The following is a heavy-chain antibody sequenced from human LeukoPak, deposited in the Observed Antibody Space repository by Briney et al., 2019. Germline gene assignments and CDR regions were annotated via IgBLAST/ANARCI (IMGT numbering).Heavy chain of an antibody. CDR3: ARDLSRGITMVRGALPYYMDV. CDR1: GYTFTSYG. CDR2: VSAYNGNT. D-gene: IGHD3-10*01. V-gene: IGHV1-18*04. Sequence: ASVKVSCKASGYTFTSYGISWVRQAPGQGLEWMGWVSAYNGNTNYAQKFQGRVIMTTDTSTSTAYMELRSLRSDDTAVYYCARDLSRGITMVRGALPYYMDVWGKGTTVTISS. J-gene: IGHJ6*03.